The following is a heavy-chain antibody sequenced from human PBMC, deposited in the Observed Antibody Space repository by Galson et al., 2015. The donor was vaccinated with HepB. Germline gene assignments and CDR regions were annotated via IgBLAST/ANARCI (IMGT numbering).Heavy chain of an antibody. J-gene: IGHJ4*02. V-gene: IGHV3-33*01. CDR2: IWYDGSNK. Sequence: SLRLSCAASGFTFSSYGMHWVRQAPGKGLEWVAVIWYDGSNKYYADSVKGRFTISRDNSKNTLYLQMNSLRAEDTAVYYCARDSRGYSGYDWCFDYWGQGTLVTVSS. CDR1: GFTFSSYG. D-gene: IGHD5-12*01. CDR3: ARDSRGYSGYDWCFDY.